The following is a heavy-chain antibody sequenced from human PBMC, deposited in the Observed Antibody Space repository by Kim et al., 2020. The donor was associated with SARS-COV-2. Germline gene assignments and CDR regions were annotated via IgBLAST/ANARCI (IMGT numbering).Heavy chain of an antibody. D-gene: IGHD2-15*01. CDR2: IDPSDSYA. CDR3: ARLHNAHKYCSGGSCKRGLENWFDP. Sequence: GESLKISCKGSGYSFTSYWISWVRQMPGKGLEWMGRIDPSDSYANYSPSFQGHVTISADKSISTAYLQWSSLKASDTAMYYCARLHNAHKYCSGGSCKRGLENWFDPWGQGTLVTVSS. CDR1: GYSFTSYW. V-gene: IGHV5-10-1*01. J-gene: IGHJ5*02.